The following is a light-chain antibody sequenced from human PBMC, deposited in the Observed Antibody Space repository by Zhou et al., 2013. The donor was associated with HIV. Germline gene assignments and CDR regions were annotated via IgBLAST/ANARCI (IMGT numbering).Light chain of an antibody. V-gene: IGKV3-20*01. Sequence: PGERATLSYRVSQSVSSNCLAWSRQKPGQAPRLLVFDASNRATGIPAKFSGSGSGTDFALTISRLEPEDFAVYYCQQYDSSIPTFGQGTKVEIK. J-gene: IGKJ1*01. CDR3: QQYDSSIPT. CDR2: DAS. CDR1: QSVSSNC.